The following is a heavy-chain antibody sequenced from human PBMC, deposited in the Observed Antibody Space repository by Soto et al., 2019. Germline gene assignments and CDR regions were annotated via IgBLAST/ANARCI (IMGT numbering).Heavy chain of an antibody. J-gene: IGHJ4*02. D-gene: IGHD2-15*01. V-gene: IGHV4-34*01. CDR3: ARGRGRYCSGGSCFPPFVY. Sequence: QVQLQQWGAGLLKPSETLSLTCAVYGGSFSGYYWSWIRQPPGKGLEWIGEINHSGSTNYNPSLKSRVTISVDTSKNQFSLKLSSVTAADTAVYYCARGRGRYCSGGSCFPPFVYWGQGTLVTVSS. CDR1: GGSFSGYY. CDR2: INHSGST.